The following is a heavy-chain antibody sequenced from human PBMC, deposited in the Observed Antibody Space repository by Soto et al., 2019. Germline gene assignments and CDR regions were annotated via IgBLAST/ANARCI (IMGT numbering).Heavy chain of an antibody. CDR2: IGTAGDP. Sequence: GGSLRLSCAASGFTLSAYWMHWVRQATGKGLEWVSAIGTAGDPYYADSVKGRFTISRDNAKNSLYLQMNSLRAEDTAVYYCAREIMDVTSSITIFGTSHGMDVWGQGTTVTVSS. J-gene: IGHJ6*02. V-gene: IGHV3-13*05. CDR3: AREIMDVTSSITIFGTSHGMDV. CDR1: GFTLSAYW. D-gene: IGHD3-3*01.